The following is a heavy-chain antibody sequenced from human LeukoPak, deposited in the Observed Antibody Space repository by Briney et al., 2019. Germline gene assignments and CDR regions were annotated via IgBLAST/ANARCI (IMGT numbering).Heavy chain of an antibody. D-gene: IGHD1-26*01. CDR3: ARGSTWETSYYYMDV. CDR1: GGSISSYY. Sequence: KPSETLSLTCIVSGGSISSYYWSWIRQPPGKGLEWIGYIYYSGSTNYNPSLKSRVTISVDTSKNQFSLKLSSVTAADTAVYYCARGSTWETSYYYMDVWGKGTTVTVSS. V-gene: IGHV4-59*01. CDR2: IYYSGST. J-gene: IGHJ6*03.